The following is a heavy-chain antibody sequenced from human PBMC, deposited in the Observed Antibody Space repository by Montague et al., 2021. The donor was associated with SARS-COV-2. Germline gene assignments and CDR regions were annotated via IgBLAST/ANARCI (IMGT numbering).Heavy chain of an antibody. V-gene: IGHV4-59*12. CDR3: ARSHDYRGNDYFDS. Sequence: SETLSLTCTVSGGSISSYYWSWIRQPPGKGLEWIGYIYYSGSTNXXPSLKSRVTISVDTSKNQFSLKLSSVTAADTATYYCARSHDYRGNDYFDSWGQGALVIVSS. J-gene: IGHJ4*02. D-gene: IGHD4-23*01. CDR2: IYYSGST. CDR1: GGSISSYY.